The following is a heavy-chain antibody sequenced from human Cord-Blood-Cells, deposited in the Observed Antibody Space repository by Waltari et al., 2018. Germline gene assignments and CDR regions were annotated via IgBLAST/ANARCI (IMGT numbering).Heavy chain of an antibody. CDR1: GYTFTGTY. V-gene: IGHV1-2*02. D-gene: IGHD6-6*01. J-gene: IGHJ5*02. CDR2: INPNSGGT. Sequence: QVQLVQSGAEVKKPGASVKVSCKSSGYTFTGTYLPWVRQAPGQGLEWMGWINPNSGGTNYAQKFQGRVTMTRDTSISTAYMELSRLRSDDTAVYYCARVDYSSSSRWFDPWGQGTLVTVSS. CDR3: ARVDYSSSSRWFDP.